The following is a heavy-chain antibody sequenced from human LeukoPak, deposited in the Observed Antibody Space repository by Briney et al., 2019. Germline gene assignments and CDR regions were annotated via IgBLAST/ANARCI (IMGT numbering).Heavy chain of an antibody. V-gene: IGHV3-23*01. J-gene: IGHJ4*02. CDR1: GFTFSNAW. D-gene: IGHD3-10*01. CDR3: AKGGHYFDY. Sequence: GGSLRLSCAASGFTFSNAWMSWVRQAPGKGLEWVSAISGSGGSTYYADSVKGRFTISRDNSKNTLYLQMNSLRAEDTAVYYCAKGGHYFDYWGQGTLVTVSS. CDR2: ISGSGGST.